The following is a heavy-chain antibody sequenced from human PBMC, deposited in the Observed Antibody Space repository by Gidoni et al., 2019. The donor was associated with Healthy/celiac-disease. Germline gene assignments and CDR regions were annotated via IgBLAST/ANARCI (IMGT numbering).Heavy chain of an antibody. J-gene: IGHJ6*02. V-gene: IGHV3-33*01. CDR3: ARDWLVAKGNYYGMDV. Sequence: QVQLVESGGGVVQPGRSLRLSCAASGFTFSSYGMHWVRQAPGKWLEWVAVIWYDGSNKYYADSVKGRFTISRDNSKNTLYLQMNSLRAEDTAVYYCARDWLVAKGNYYGMDVWGQGTTVTVSS. CDR1: GFTFSSYG. D-gene: IGHD5-12*01. CDR2: IWYDGSNK.